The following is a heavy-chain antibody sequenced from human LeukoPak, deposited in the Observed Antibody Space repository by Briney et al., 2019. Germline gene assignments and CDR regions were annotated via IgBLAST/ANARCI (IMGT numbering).Heavy chain of an antibody. CDR3: ARDRLRYSNYYFDY. V-gene: IGHV4-30-4*08. CDR2: IYSSGST. J-gene: IGHJ4*02. Sequence: TSQTLSLTCTVSGGSISSGDYYWSWIRQPPGKSLEWIGYIYSSGSTYYNPSLKSRVTMSIDTSNNQFSLKLSSVTAADTAVYYCARDRLRYSNYYFDYWGQGTLVTVSS. CDR1: GGSISSGDYY. D-gene: IGHD4-11*01.